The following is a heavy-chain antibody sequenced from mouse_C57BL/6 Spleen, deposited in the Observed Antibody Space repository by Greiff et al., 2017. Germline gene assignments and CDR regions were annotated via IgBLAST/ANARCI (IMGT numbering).Heavy chain of an antibody. J-gene: IGHJ2*01. CDR1: GYTFTDYE. V-gene: IGHV1-15*01. Sequence: QVQLQQSGAELVRPGASVTLSCKASGYTFTDYEMHWVKQTPVHGLEWIGAIAPETGGTAYNQKFKGKAILTADKSSSTAYMELRSLTSEDSAVYYCTRSAYYYGSSYLDYWGQGTTLTVSS. D-gene: IGHD1-1*01. CDR2: IAPETGGT. CDR3: TRSAYYYGSSYLDY.